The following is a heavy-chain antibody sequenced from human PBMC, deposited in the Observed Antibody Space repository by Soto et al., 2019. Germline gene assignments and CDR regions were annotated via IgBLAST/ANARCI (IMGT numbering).Heavy chain of an antibody. CDR3: AKDAGGDSSSTAGYEFDN. V-gene: IGHV3-23*01. D-gene: IGHD2-2*01. CDR1: GFTFSTYA. CDR2: VSDSGGGA. Sequence: GGSLRLSCAASGFTFSTYAMSWVRQAPGKGLEWVSVVSDSGGGAYYADSVKGRFTISRDNSKNTLDLQMNSLRTEDTAIYHCAKDAGGDSSSTAGYEFDNWGQGTLVTVSS. J-gene: IGHJ4*02.